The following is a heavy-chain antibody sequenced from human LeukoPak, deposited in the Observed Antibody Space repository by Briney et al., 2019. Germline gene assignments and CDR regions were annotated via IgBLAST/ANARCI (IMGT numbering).Heavy chain of an antibody. CDR2: IYYSGST. Sequence: SETLSLTCTVSGGSISSYYWSWIRQPPGKGLEWIGYIYYSGSTSYNPSLKSRVTISVDTSKNQFSLNLGSVTAADTAVYYCSRYYCSGTCYHFDYWGQGTLVTVSS. CDR1: GGSISSYY. CDR3: SRYYCSGTCYHFDY. J-gene: IGHJ4*02. V-gene: IGHV4-59*01. D-gene: IGHD2-15*01.